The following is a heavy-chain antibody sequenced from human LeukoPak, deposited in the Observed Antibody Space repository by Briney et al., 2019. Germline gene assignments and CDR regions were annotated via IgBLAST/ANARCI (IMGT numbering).Heavy chain of an antibody. J-gene: IGHJ4*02. V-gene: IGHV4-59*01. CDR3: ARLPYSSSWVDY. D-gene: IGHD6-13*01. Sequence: PSETLSLTCTVSGGSISSYYWSWIRQPPGKGLEWIGYIYYSGSTNYNPSLKSRVTISVDTSKNQFSLKLSSVTAADTAVYYCARLPYSSSWVDYWGQGTLVTVSS. CDR2: IYYSGST. CDR1: GGSISSYY.